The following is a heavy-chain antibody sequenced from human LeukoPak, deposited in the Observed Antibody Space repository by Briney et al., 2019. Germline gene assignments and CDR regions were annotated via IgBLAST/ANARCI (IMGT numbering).Heavy chain of an antibody. J-gene: IGHJ4*02. CDR3: ARRSYGGKDFDY. Sequence: GQSLKISCKGSGYILTSYWITWVGQMPGKGLEWMGIIYPGVSDTRYSPSFQGQVPISADKSISTAYLQWSSLKASDTAMYYWARRSYGGKDFDYWGQGTLVTVSS. D-gene: IGHD4-23*01. CDR2: IYPGVSDT. V-gene: IGHV5-51*01. CDR1: GYILTSYW.